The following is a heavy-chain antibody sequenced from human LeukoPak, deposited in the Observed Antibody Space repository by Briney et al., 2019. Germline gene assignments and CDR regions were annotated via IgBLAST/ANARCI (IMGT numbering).Heavy chain of an antibody. J-gene: IGHJ4*02. V-gene: IGHV1-8*01. CDR3: ARVPYYDSSGYYYEPFDY. CDR1: GYTFTSYD. D-gene: IGHD3-22*01. CDR2: MNPNSGNT. Sequence: GASVKVSCKASGYTFTSYDINWVRQATGQGLEWMGWMNPNSGNTGYAQKFQGRVTMTRNTSISTAYMKLSSLRSEDTAVYYCARVPYYDSSGYYYEPFDYWGQGTLVTVSS.